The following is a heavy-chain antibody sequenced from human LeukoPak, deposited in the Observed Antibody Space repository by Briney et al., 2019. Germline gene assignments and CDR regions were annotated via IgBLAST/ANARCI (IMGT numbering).Heavy chain of an antibody. CDR1: GGSISSDY. CDR3: ARGLTASHFDL. V-gene: IGHV4-59*01. D-gene: IGHD5-18*01. CDR2: MSYTGNT. Sequence: SETLSLTCNVPGGSISSDYWSWIRQAPGKGLEWIGYMSYTGNTKYNPSLKSRVTISVDTSKKQVSLKLSSATAADTAVYYCARGLTASHFDLWGQGTLVTVSS. J-gene: IGHJ4*02.